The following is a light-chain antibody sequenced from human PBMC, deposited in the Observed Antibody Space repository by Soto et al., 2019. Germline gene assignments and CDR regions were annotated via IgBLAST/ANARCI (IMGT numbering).Light chain of an antibody. CDR3: QQRSNWPIT. CDR2: DAS. V-gene: IGKV3-11*01. CDR1: QSVSSY. J-gene: IGKJ5*01. Sequence: EVVLTQSPATLSLSPGERATLSCRASQSVSSYLAWYQQKPGQAPSLLIYDASNRATGIPARFSGSGSGTDFILTISSLEPEDFAVYFCQQRSNWPITFGQGTRLEIK.